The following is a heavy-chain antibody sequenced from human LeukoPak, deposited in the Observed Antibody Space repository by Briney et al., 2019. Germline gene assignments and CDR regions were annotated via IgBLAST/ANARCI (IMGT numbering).Heavy chain of an antibody. D-gene: IGHD2-15*01. CDR3: ARGRIYFDY. Sequence: HPGGSLRLSCAASGFTFSSYGMHWVRQAPGQGLEWVAVISYDGSNKYYADSVKGRFTISRDNSKNTLYLQMNSLRAEDTAVYYCARGRIYFDYWGQGTLVTVSS. CDR1: GFTFSSYG. V-gene: IGHV3-30*03. J-gene: IGHJ4*02. CDR2: ISYDGSNK.